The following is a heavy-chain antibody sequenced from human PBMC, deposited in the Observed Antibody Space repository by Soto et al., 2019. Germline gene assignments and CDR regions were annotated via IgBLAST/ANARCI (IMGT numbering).Heavy chain of an antibody. Sequence: SLRLSCAASGFTVSTNYMSWVRQAPGKGLEWVSLIYSGGSTYYADSVKGRFTISSDNSKNTLYLQMNSLRAEDTAVYYCARRSSGYPYYFDYWGQGTLVTVSS. CDR1: GFTVSTNY. CDR3: ARRSSGYPYYFDY. CDR2: IYSGGST. V-gene: IGHV3-53*01. D-gene: IGHD3-22*01. J-gene: IGHJ4*02.